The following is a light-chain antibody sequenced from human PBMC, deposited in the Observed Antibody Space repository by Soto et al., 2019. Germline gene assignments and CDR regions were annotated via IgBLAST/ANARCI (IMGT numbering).Light chain of an antibody. Sequence: QSVLTQPPSVSGAPGQRVTISCTGSSSNIGAGYDVHWYQQLPGTAPKLLIYGNSNRPSVVPDRFSGSKSGTSASLAITGLQAEDEADYYGQSYDSRLSVVFGGGTQLTVL. CDR2: GNS. V-gene: IGLV1-40*01. CDR3: QSYDSRLSVV. J-gene: IGLJ2*01. CDR1: SSNIGAGYD.